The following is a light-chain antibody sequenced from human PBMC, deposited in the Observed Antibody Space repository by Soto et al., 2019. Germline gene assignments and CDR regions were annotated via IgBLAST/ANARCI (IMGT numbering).Light chain of an antibody. CDR2: EGS. CDR3: CSYAGSNVV. CDR1: SSDVGSYNL. Sequence: QSALTQPASVSGSPGRSITISCTGTSSDVGSYNLVSWYQQHPGKAPKLMIYEGSKRPSGVSNRVTGSKSGNTASLTISWLQAEDEADYYCCSYAGSNVVFGGGTQLTVL. V-gene: IGLV2-23*01. J-gene: IGLJ2*01.